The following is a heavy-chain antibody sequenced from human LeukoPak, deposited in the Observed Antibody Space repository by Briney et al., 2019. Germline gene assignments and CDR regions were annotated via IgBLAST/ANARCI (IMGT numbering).Heavy chain of an antibody. Sequence: QPGGSLRLSCAASEFTFNNYAMNWVRQAPGKGLEWVSAISGSGGRTYYADSVKGRFTISRDNSKNTLYLQMNSLRAEDTAVYYCAKAPVTTCSGAYCYPFDYWGQRTLVTVSS. D-gene: IGHD2-21*01. CDR3: AKAPVTTCSGAYCYPFDY. J-gene: IGHJ4*02. CDR2: ISGSGGRT. V-gene: IGHV3-23*01. CDR1: EFTFNNYA.